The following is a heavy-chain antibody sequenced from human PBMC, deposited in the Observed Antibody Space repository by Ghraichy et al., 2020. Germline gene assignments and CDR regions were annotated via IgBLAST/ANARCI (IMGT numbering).Heavy chain of an antibody. CDR3: SRIVTSSANDY. J-gene: IGHJ4*02. CDR1: GFSLSTSGVG. CDR2: IYWDDDK. Sequence: SGPTLVKPTQTLTLTCTFSGFSLSTSGVGVGWIRQPPGKALEWLALIYWDDDKRYSPSLKSRLTITKDTSQNQVVLTMTNMDPVDTATYYRSRIVTSSANDYWGQGTLVTVSS. V-gene: IGHV2-5*02.